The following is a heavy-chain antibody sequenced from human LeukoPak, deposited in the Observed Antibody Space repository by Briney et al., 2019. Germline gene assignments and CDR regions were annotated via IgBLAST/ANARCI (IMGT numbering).Heavy chain of an antibody. J-gene: IGHJ5*01. V-gene: IGHV4-34*01. CDR3: ARAERRINLARGVFGSHFDS. Sequence: SETLSLTCAVSGGSFSRPFWSWIRQTPGKGLEWIGEIDHSGRTDYNPSLEGRVAMSVDTSKNQFSLRLTSVTAADTAVYFCARAERRINLARGVFGSHFDSWGQGTLVSVSS. CDR2: IDHSGRT. D-gene: IGHD3-10*01. CDR1: GGSFSRPF.